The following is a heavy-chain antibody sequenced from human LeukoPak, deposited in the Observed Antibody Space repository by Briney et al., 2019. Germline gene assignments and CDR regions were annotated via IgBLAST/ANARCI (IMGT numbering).Heavy chain of an antibody. D-gene: IGHD3-10*01. J-gene: IGHJ6*04. Sequence: ASVKVSCKASDYPFSSYGINWVRQAPGQGLEWLGWSSTYNGATNYAQKFQGRVTMTTDTSTSTVYMELRSLKFDDTASDYCARDVVSRNVIRGFISYNQYMDVWGRGTTVTVSP. CDR2: SSTYNGAT. CDR3: ARDVVSRNVIRGFISYNQYMDV. V-gene: IGHV1-18*04. CDR1: DYPFSSYG.